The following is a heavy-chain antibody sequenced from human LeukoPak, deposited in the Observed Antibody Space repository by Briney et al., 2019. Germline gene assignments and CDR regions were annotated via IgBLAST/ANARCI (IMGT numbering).Heavy chain of an antibody. V-gene: IGHV1-2*02. CDR3: VREGEYQLGILFYL. Sequence: ASVTVSFTASGYTFTVYYLHWVRQAPGQGLEWMGWINPNSGGTNYAQTFQGSVTMTGDTSISTAYTELSRLRSAATAGFYCVREGEYQLGILFYLRGQGTLVTVSS. CDR2: INPNSGGT. J-gene: IGHJ4*02. D-gene: IGHD2-2*01. CDR1: GYTFTVYY.